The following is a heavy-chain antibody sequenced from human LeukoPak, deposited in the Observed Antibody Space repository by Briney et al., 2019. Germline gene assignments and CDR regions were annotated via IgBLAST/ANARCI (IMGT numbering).Heavy chain of an antibody. J-gene: IGHJ4*02. CDR3: AKAGADNSVYRHFDY. D-gene: IGHD3-22*01. Sequence: GGSLRFSCAASGFAFRSYAMSWVRQAPGKGLEWVSLISDSGDKTYYADSVKGRFTISRDNSKNTLFLQLNSLRAEDTAVYYCAKAGADNSVYRHFDYWGQGTLVTVS. V-gene: IGHV3-23*01. CDR1: GFAFRSYA. CDR2: ISDSGDKT.